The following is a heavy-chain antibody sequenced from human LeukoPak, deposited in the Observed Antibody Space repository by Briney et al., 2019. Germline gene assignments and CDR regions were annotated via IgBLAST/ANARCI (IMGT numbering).Heavy chain of an antibody. V-gene: IGHV3-33*01. D-gene: IGHD3-10*01. Sequence: GGSLRLSRAASGFTFSSYGMHWVRQAPGKGLEWVAVIWYDGSNKYYADSVKGRFTISRDNPKNTLYLQMNSLRAEDTAVYYCARAMVRGALYYYYGMDVWGQGTTVTVSS. CDR1: GFTFSSYG. CDR3: ARAMVRGALYYYYGMDV. J-gene: IGHJ6*02. CDR2: IWYDGSNK.